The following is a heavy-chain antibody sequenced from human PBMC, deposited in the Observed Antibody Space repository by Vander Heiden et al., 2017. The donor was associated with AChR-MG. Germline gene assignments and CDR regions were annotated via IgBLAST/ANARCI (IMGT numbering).Heavy chain of an antibody. Sequence: QVQLVESGGGVVQPGRSLRLPCAASGFTFRSHGMHGVRQAPGKGLEWVAVISYEGSNKYYADSVKGRFTISRDNSKNTLYLQMNSLRAEDTAVYYCAKQWGRGNSSGWYLEGAFDYWGQGTLVTVSS. J-gene: IGHJ4*02. V-gene: IGHV3-30*18. CDR2: ISYEGSNK. D-gene: IGHD6-19*01. CDR3: AKQWGRGNSSGWYLEGAFDY. CDR1: GFTFRSHG.